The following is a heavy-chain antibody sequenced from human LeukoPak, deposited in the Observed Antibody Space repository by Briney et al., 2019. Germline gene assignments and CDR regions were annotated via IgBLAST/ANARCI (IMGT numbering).Heavy chain of an antibody. CDR2: MNPNSGNT. J-gene: IGHJ5*02. V-gene: IGHV1-8*01. CDR3: ARDHCSSTSCYRNDWFDP. Sequence: ASVKVSCKASGYTFTSYDINWVRQATGQGLEWKGWMNPNSGNTGYAQKFQGRVTMTRNTSISTAYMELSSLRSEDTAVYYCARDHCSSTSCYRNDWFDPWGQGTLVTVSS. D-gene: IGHD2-2*01. CDR1: GYTFTSYD.